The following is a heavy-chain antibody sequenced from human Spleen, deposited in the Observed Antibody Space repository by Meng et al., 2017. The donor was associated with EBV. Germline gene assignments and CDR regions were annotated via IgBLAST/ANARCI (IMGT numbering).Heavy chain of an antibody. V-gene: IGHV7-4-1*02. CDR1: GYTFTGYS. Sequence: QGQLVQSGAEGKKSGASVKVSCRASGYTFTGYSLHWVRQAPGQGLEWMGWIHTNTGNPTYAQGFTGRFVFSLDTSVSTAYLQISSLKPEDTAVYYCATRGRNYYGSGSLDPWGQGTLVTVSS. D-gene: IGHD3-10*01. CDR2: IHTNTGNP. J-gene: IGHJ5*02. CDR3: ATRGRNYYGSGSLDP.